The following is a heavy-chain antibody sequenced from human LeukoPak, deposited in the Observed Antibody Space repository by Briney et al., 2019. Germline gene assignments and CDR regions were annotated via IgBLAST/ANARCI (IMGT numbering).Heavy chain of an antibody. J-gene: IGHJ6*02. D-gene: IGHD4-23*01. CDR3: ARDKDYGGPGSGYGMDV. CDR2: IYSGGST. V-gene: IGHV3-53*01. CDR1: GFTVSSNY. Sequence: PGGSLRLSCGASGFTVSSNYMSWVRQAPGKGLEWVSVIYSGGSTYYADSVKGRFTISRDNSKNTLYLQMNSLRAEDTAVYYCARDKDYGGPGSGYGMDVWGQGTTVTASS.